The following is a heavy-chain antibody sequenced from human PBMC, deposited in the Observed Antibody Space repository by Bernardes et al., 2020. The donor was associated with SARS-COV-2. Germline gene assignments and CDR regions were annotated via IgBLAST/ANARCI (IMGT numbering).Heavy chain of an antibody. CDR1: GFNFNSYS. J-gene: IGHJ4*02. CDR3: ARDKSTYYPTEFDY. Sequence: GGSLRLSCATSGFNFNSYSINWVRQSPGRGLEWVSYISRTATNIYYADSVKGRFIISRDNARNSVYLQMNSLRAEDTAVYYCARDKSTYYPTEFDYWGQGILVTVSS. V-gene: IGHV3-48*01. CDR2: ISRTATNI. D-gene: IGHD3-10*01.